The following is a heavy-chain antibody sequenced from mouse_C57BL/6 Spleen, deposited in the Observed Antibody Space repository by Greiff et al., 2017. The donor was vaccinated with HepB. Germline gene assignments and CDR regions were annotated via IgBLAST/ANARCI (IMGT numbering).Heavy chain of an antibody. Sequence: QVQLQQSGAELARPGASVKMSCKASGYTFTSYTMHWVKQRPGQGLEWIGYINPSSGYTKYNQKFKDKATLTADKSSSTAYMQLSSLTSEDSAVYYCARDYYGVYAMDYWGQGTSVTVSS. J-gene: IGHJ4*01. V-gene: IGHV1-4*01. D-gene: IGHD1-1*01. CDR3: ARDYYGVYAMDY. CDR1: GYTFTSYT. CDR2: INPSSGYT.